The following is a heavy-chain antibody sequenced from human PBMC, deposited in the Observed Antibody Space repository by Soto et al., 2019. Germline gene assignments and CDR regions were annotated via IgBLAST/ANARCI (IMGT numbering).Heavy chain of an antibody. CDR3: AKDMKWGGMTTIHYFDS. D-gene: IGHD4-17*01. V-gene: IGHV3-9*02. CDR1: GFTAGDYA. J-gene: IGHJ4*02. CDR2: ISSNSDTI. Sequence: EVQLVESGGGLVQPGRSLRLSCVASGFTAGDYALHWVRQAPGKGLEWVSGISSNSDTIHYADSVKGRFTISRDNAKNSLFLQMNSLRPEDTAVYYCAKDMKWGGMTTIHYFDSWGQGTLVTVS.